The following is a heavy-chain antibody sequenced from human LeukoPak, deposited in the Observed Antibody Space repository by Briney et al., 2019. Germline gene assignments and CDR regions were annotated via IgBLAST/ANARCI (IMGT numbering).Heavy chain of an antibody. J-gene: IGHJ6*03. D-gene: IGHD5-18*01. Sequence: SETLSLTCTVAGYSISSGYYWGWIRQPPGKGLEWIGSIYHSGSTYYNPSLKSRVTISVDTSKNQFSLKLSSVTAADTAVYYCARMPGYSYYYMDVWGKGTTVTVSS. CDR3: ARMPGYSYYYMDV. V-gene: IGHV4-38-2*02. CDR1: GYSISSGYY. CDR2: IYHSGST.